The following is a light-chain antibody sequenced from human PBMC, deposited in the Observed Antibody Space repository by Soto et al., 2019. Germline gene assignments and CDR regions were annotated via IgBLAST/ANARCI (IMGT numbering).Light chain of an antibody. CDR2: GNS. Sequence: QSVLTQPPSVSGAPGQRVTISCTGSSSNIGAGYDVHWYQQLPGTAPKLLIYGNSNRPSGVPDRLSGSKSGTSASLAITGLQAEDEADYYCQSYDSSLSGRGFGGGTKLTVL. CDR3: QSYDSSLSGRG. J-gene: IGLJ3*02. V-gene: IGLV1-40*01. CDR1: SSNIGAGYD.